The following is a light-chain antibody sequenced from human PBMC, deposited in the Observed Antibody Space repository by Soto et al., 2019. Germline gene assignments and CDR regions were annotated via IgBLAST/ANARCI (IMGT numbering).Light chain of an antibody. Sequence: QSVLTQPPSASGTPGQRVTISCSGSSSNIGSNSVNWYQQLPGTAPKLLTYSNDRRPSGVPDRFSGSKSGTSASLAISGLQSEDEADYYCAAWDDSLNGYVFGTG. CDR1: SSNIGSNS. CDR3: AAWDDSLNGYV. CDR2: SND. V-gene: IGLV1-44*01. J-gene: IGLJ1*01.